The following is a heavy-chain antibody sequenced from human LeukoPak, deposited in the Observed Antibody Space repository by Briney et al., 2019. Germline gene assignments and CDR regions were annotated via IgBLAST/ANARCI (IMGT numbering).Heavy chain of an antibody. CDR3: ASYGDYIVDY. Sequence: SEILSLTCIVSGGSISSYYWSWIRQPPGQGLEWIGYIYYSGSTNYNPSLKSRVTISIDTSKNQFSLKQSSVTAADTAMYYCASYGDYIVDYWGQGTLVTVSS. CDR1: GGSISSYY. CDR2: IYYSGST. V-gene: IGHV4-59*08. D-gene: IGHD4-17*01. J-gene: IGHJ4*02.